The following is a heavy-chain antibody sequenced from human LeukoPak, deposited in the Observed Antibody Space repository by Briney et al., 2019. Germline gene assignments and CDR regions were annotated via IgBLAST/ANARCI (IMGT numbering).Heavy chain of an antibody. D-gene: IGHD1-1*01. J-gene: IGHJ3*02. V-gene: IGHV4-61*01. Sequence: SETLSLTCTVSGGSISSGSYYWSWIRQPPGKGLEWIGYIYYSGSTNYNPSLKSRVTISVDTSKNQFSLKLSSVTAADTAVYYCARVELGAFDIWGQGTMVTVSS. CDR1: GGSISSGSYY. CDR3: ARVELGAFDI. CDR2: IYYSGST.